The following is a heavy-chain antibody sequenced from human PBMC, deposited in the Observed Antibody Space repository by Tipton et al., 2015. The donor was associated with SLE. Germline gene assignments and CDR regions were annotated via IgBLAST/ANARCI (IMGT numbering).Heavy chain of an antibody. Sequence: SLRLSCAASGFTFSFYAMSWVRQAPGKGLEWVSDISGSGGSTYYADSVKGRFTISRDNAKNSLYLQMNSLRAEDTAVYYCASALAGTGAFDIWGQGTMVTVSS. CDR3: ASALAGTGAFDI. J-gene: IGHJ3*02. CDR2: ISGSGGST. V-gene: IGHV3-23*01. D-gene: IGHD1-1*01. CDR1: GFTFSFYA.